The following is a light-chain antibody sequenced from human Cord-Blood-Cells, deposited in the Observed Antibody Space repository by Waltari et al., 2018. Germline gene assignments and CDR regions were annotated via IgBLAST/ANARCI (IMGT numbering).Light chain of an antibody. J-gene: IGKJ1*01. CDR3: QQSYSTPRT. CDR2: ASS. V-gene: IGKV1-39*01. Sequence: DIQMTQSPSSLSASVGDRVTIPCRASQSISSYLNWYQQKPGKAPKLLIYASSSLQSGVPSRFSGGGSGTDFTLTISSLQPEDCATYYCQQSYSTPRTFGQGTKVEIK. CDR1: QSISSY.